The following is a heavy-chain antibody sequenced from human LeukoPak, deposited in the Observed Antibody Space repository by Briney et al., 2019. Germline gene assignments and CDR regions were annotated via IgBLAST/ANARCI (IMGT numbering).Heavy chain of an antibody. CDR2: IYYRGST. CDR3: ARDRAVYVAGMDV. D-gene: IGHD2-8*01. V-gene: IGHV4-31*03. J-gene: IGHJ6*02. CDR1: GGSISSGGYY. Sequence: PSETLSLTCTVSGGSISSGGYYWSWIRQHPGKGLEWIGYIYYRGSTYYNPSLKSRVTISVDTSKNQFSLKLSSVTAADTAVYYCARDRAVYVAGMDVWGQGTTVTVSS.